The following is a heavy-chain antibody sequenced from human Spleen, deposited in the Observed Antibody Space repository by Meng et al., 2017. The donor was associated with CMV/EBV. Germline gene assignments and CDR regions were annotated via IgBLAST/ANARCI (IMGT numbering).Heavy chain of an antibody. CDR2: ISGSGGST. J-gene: IGHJ3*02. D-gene: IGHD3-22*01. CDR3: ARDCGSGYYPLDAFDI. V-gene: IGHV3-23*01. CDR1: GFTFSDYY. Sequence: GESLKISCEGSGFTFSDYYMSWIRQTPGKGLEWVSAISGSGGSTYYADSVKGRFTISRDNSKNTLYLQMNSLRAEDTAVYYCARDCGSGYYPLDAFDIWGQGTMVTVSS.